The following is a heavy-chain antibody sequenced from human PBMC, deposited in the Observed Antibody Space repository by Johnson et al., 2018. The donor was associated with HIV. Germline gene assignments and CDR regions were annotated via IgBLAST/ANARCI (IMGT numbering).Heavy chain of an antibody. CDR2: INGDGSRT. Sequence: MQLVESGGGLVQPGGSLRLSCGASGFTFSDHWMQWVRQAPGKGLVWVSRINGDGSRTSYADSVKGRFTIARDNAKNTLFLEMKSLRAEDTAVYYCVRTSCTGARCLGYDPFDVWGQGTMVTVSS. D-gene: IGHD3-16*01. CDR1: GFTFSDHW. J-gene: IGHJ3*01. V-gene: IGHV3-74*01. CDR3: VRTSCTGARCLGYDPFDV.